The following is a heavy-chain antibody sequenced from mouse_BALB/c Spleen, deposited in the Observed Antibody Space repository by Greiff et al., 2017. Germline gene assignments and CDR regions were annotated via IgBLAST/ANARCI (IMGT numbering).Heavy chain of an antibody. CDR3: ARDYGYFAY. J-gene: IGHJ3*01. Sequence: EVQRVESGPGLVKPSQSLSLTCTVTGYSITSDYAWNWIRQFPGNKLEWMGYISYSGSTSYNPSLKSRISITRDTSKNQFFLQLNSVTTEDTATYYCARDYGYFAYWGQGTLVTVSA. V-gene: IGHV3-2*02. CDR1: GYSITSDYA. CDR2: ISYSGST. D-gene: IGHD2-2*01.